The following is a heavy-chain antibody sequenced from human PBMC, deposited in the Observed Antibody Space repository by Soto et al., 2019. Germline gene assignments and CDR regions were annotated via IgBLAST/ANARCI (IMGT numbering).Heavy chain of an antibody. CDR3: AYSLGWYRLDI. J-gene: IGHJ3*02. V-gene: IGHV4-30-2*01. Sequence: PSETLSLTCAVSGGSISSGDYSWSWIRQPPGKGLEWIGYIYHSGSTYYNPSLKSRVTISVDRSKNQFSLKLSSVTAADTAVYYCAYSLGWYRLDIWGQGTMVTVSS. D-gene: IGHD6-19*01. CDR2: IYHSGST. CDR1: GGSISSGDYS.